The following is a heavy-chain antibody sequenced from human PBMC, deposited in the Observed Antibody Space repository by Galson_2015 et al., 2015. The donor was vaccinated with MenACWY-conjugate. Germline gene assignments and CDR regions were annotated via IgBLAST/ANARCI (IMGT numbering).Heavy chain of an antibody. V-gene: IGHV1-8*01. CDR2: MNPNSGNT. J-gene: IGHJ6*03. D-gene: IGHD3-9*01. CDR1: GYTFTSYD. CDR3: ARGGDYDILTGRYYYYMDV. Sequence: SVKVSCKASGYTFTSYDINWVRQATGQGLEWMGWMNPNSGNTGYAQKFQGRVTMTRNTSISTAYMELSSLRSEDTAVYYCARGGDYDILTGRYYYYMDVWSKGTTVTVSS.